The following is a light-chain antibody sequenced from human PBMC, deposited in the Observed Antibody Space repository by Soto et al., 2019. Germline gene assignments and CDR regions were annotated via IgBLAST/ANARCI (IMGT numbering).Light chain of an antibody. CDR2: GAS. CDR1: QSVSSSY. J-gene: IGKJ1*01. Sequence: EIVLTQSPGTLSLSPGERATLSCRASQSVSSSYLAWYQQKPGQAPRLLIFGASSRATGIPDRFSGSGSGTDFTLTISILEPEDLAVYYCPHYETFGQGTQVEIK. V-gene: IGKV3-20*01. CDR3: PHYET.